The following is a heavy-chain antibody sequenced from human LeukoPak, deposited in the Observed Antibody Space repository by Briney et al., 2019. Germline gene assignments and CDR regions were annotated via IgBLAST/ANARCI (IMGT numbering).Heavy chain of an antibody. CDR1: GGSISSYY. J-gene: IGHJ6*03. CDR2: IYYSGST. Sequence: PSETLSLTCTVSGGSISSYYWSWIRQPPGKGLEWIGYIYYSGSTNYNPSLKSRVTISVDTSKNQFSLKLSSVTAADTAVYYCARVEGGYYYYYMDVWGKGTTVTVSS. V-gene: IGHV4-59*08. CDR3: ARVEGGYYYYYMDV. D-gene: IGHD3-16*01.